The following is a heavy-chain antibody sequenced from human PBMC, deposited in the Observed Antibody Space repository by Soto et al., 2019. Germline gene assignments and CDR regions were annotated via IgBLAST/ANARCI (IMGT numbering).Heavy chain of an antibody. Sequence: GASVKLSCKASGYTFTSYGISCVRQAPGQGLEWMGWISAYNGNTNYAQKLQGRVTMTEDTSTDTAYMELSSLRSEDTAVYYCATPVGATVVGYYGMDVWGQGTTVTVSS. CDR2: ISAYNGNT. CDR1: GYTFTSYG. J-gene: IGHJ6*02. D-gene: IGHD1-26*01. V-gene: IGHV1-18*01. CDR3: ATPVGATVVGYYGMDV.